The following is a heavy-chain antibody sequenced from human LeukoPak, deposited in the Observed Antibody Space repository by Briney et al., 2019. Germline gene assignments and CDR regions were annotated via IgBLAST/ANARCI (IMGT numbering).Heavy chain of an antibody. V-gene: IGHV4-59*01. CDR3: ARDLGYSYGLNWFDP. CDR1: GGSISSYY. J-gene: IGHJ5*02. D-gene: IGHD5-18*01. Sequence: PSETLSLTCTVSGGSISSYYWSWIRQPPGKGLERIGYIYYSGSTNYNPSLKSRVTISVDTSKNQFSLKLSSVTAADTAVYYCARDLGYSYGLNWFDPWGQGTLVTVSS. CDR2: IYYSGST.